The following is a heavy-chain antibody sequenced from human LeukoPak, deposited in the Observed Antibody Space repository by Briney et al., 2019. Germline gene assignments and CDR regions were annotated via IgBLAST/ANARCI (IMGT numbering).Heavy chain of an antibody. V-gene: IGHV1-2*02. D-gene: IGHD2-2*02. CDR2: INPNSGGT. CDR3: ARDLRAPGYCSSTSCYNPDY. J-gene: IGHJ4*02. Sequence: ASVKVSCKASGYTFTGYYMHWVREAPGQGLEWMGWINPNSGGTNYAQKFQGRVTMTRDTSISTAYMELSRLRSDDTAVYYCARDLRAPGYCSSTSCYNPDYWGQGTLVTVSS. CDR1: GYTFTGYY.